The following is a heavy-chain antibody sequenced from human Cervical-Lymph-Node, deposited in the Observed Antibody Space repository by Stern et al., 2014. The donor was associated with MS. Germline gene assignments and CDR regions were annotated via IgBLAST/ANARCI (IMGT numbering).Heavy chain of an antibody. CDR1: GYTFTRYG. CDR2: ISADNGNP. J-gene: IGHJ3*02. CDR3: ARGLLGSENAFDI. V-gene: IGHV1-18*01. D-gene: IGHD2-15*01. Sequence: VQLVESGAEVKKPGASVKVSCKASGYTFTRYGISWVRQAPGQGLEWMGRISADNGNPNYAQKLQGRGTMTTDTSTSTAYMELRSLRSDDTAVYYCARGLLGSENAFDIWGQGTMVTVSS.